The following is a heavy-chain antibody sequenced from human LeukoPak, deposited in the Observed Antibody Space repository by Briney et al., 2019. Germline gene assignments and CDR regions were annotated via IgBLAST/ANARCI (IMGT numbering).Heavy chain of an antibody. V-gene: IGHV4-59*12. D-gene: IGHD6-19*01. Sequence: PSETLSLTCSVSDDSITMYYWTWIRQPPGKGLEWIGYISYTGSTNYNPSLKSRVTISGDTSKNQFSLKLSSVTAADTAVYYCARGIAVAGRLYWFDPWGQGTLVTVSS. J-gene: IGHJ5*02. CDR3: ARGIAVAGRLYWFDP. CDR2: ISYTGST. CDR1: DDSITMYY.